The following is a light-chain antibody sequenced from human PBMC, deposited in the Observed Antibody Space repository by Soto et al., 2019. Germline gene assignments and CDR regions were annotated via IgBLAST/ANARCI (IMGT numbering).Light chain of an antibody. CDR1: SSDIGAYSY. Sequence: QSALTQPASVSGSPGQSLTISCTGSSSDIGAYSYVSWYQQHPGKAPKLMIYDVSSRPSGVSNRFSGSKSVNTASLTISGLQAEDEADYYCSSYTTNSTLVFGGGTQLTVL. V-gene: IGLV2-14*01. J-gene: IGLJ2*01. CDR2: DVS. CDR3: SSYTTNSTLV.